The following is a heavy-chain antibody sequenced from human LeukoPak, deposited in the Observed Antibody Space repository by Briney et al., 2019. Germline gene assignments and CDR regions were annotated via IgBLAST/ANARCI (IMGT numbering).Heavy chain of an antibody. J-gene: IGHJ4*02. CDR3: ARAGFSTYDY. CDR2: IHYSGST. CDR1: GGSISSGGYY. D-gene: IGHD6-13*01. Sequence: SQTLSLTCTVSGGSISSGGYYWSWIRQHPGKGLEWIGYIHYSGSTYYNPSLKSRVTVSVDTSKNQFSLKLSSVTAADTAVYYCARAGFSTYDYWGQGTLVTVSS. V-gene: IGHV4-31*03.